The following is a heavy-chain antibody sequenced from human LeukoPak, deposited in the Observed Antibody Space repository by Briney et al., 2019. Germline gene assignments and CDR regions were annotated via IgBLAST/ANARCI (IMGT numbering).Heavy chain of an antibody. CDR3: ARGQTTMTN. V-gene: IGHV3-7*03. J-gene: IGHJ4*02. Sequence: GGSLRLSCAASGFTFSSDWMCWVRQAPGKGLEWVANIKQDGSEKYYVDSVKGRFTISRDNAKNSLYLQMNSLRAEDTAVYFCARGQTTMTNWGQGTLVTVSS. CDR2: IKQDGSEK. D-gene: IGHD4-17*01. CDR1: GFTFSSDW.